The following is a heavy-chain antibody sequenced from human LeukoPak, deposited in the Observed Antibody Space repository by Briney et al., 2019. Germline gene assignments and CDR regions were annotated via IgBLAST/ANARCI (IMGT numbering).Heavy chain of an antibody. CDR2: IKSKTVGGTT. J-gene: IGHJ4*02. Sequence: GGSPRLSCEASGFTFSNAWMSWVRQAPGKGLEWVGRIKSKTVGGTTDYAAPVKGRFTISRDDSKNTLYLQMNSLKTEDTAVYYCTTDGIPAGTLWWWSQGTLVTVSS. CDR1: GFTFSNAW. CDR3: TTDGIPAGTLWW. V-gene: IGHV3-15*01. D-gene: IGHD2-21*01.